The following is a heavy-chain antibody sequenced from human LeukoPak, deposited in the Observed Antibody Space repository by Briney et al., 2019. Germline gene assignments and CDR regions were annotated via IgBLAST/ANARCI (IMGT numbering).Heavy chain of an antibody. J-gene: IGHJ4*02. CDR1: GFPFSTFW. CDR3: ATYRQVLLPFES. Sequence: GGSLRLSCAVSGFPFSTFWMSWVRQAPGKGLEWVSGISGSGIGGRTHYADSVRGRFTISRGNSKSTLSLQMNSLRAEDTAIYYCATYRQVLLPFESWGQGTLVTVSS. V-gene: IGHV3-23*01. D-gene: IGHD2-8*02. CDR2: ISGSGIGGRT.